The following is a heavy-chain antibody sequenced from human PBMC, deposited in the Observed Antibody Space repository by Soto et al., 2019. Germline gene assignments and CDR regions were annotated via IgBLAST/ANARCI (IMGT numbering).Heavy chain of an antibody. CDR1: GGSFSAYY. J-gene: IGHJ6*02. D-gene: IGHD6-13*01. CDR2: INHSGST. V-gene: IGHV4-34*01. Sequence: SETLSLTCDVSGGSFSAYYWSWIRQPPGKGLMWIGEINHSGSTNYNPSLKSRVTTSVDTPKNQFSLKLSCVTAADPPVYYRARKTRGPKYSSSWYVCYYGMDVWGQGTTVTVSS. CDR3: ARKTRGPKYSSSWYVCYYGMDV.